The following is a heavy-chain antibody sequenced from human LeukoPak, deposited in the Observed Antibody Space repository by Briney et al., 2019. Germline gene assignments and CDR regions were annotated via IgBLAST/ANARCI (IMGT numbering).Heavy chain of an antibody. CDR3: ARGDLPQYYFDY. CDR2: ISYDGSNK. J-gene: IGHJ4*02. D-gene: IGHD5-24*01. Sequence: PGRSLILSCAASGFTFSSYAMHWVRQAPGKGLEWVAVISYDGSNKYYADSVKGRFTISRDNSKNTLYLQMNSLRAEDTAVYYCARGDLPQYYFDYWGQGTLVTVSS. CDR1: GFTFSSYA. V-gene: IGHV3-30-3*01.